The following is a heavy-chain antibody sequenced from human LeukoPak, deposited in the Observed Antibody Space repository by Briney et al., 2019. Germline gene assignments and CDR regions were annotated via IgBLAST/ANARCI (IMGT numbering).Heavy chain of an antibody. V-gene: IGHV4-59*08. CDR1: LDSISRAY. CDR3: ARRGAAGSSNGLYNWFDR. CDR2: IYYSGST. D-gene: IGHD6-13*01. Sequence: PSEALSLTPTQSLDSISRAYARWGRHPLGEGREWSWSIYYSGSTNYTPPLKSRVKMSVATSKSQFSLKLSSVTAANTAVYCCARRGAAGSSNGLYNWFDRWGEGTLVTV. J-gene: IGHJ5*02.